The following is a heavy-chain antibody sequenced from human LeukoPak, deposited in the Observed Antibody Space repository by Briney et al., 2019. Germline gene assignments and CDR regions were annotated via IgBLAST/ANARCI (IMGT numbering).Heavy chain of an antibody. CDR3: AREGGRYCSGGSCHFDY. V-gene: IGHV4-34*01. CDR2: INHSGST. D-gene: IGHD2-15*01. CDR1: GESFSGYY. Sequence: SETLSLTCAVYGESFSGYYWSWIRRPPGKGLEWIGEINHSGSTNYNPSLKSRVTILVDTSKNQFSLKLSSVTAADTAVYYCAREGGRYCSGGSCHFDYWGQGILVTVSS. J-gene: IGHJ4*02.